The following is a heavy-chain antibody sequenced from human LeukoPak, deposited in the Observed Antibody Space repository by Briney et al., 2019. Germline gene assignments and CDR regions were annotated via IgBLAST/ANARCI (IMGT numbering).Heavy chain of an antibody. Sequence: GGSLRLSCAASGFTFSSYGMHWVRQAPGNGLEWVAVIWYDGSNKYYADSVKGRFTISRDNSKNTLYLQMNSLRAEDTAVYYCARDILSAYCGGDCYPLNGMDVWGQGTTVTVSS. CDR3: ARDILSAYCGGDCYPLNGMDV. V-gene: IGHV3-33*01. CDR2: IWYDGSNK. D-gene: IGHD2-21*02. J-gene: IGHJ6*02. CDR1: GFTFSSYG.